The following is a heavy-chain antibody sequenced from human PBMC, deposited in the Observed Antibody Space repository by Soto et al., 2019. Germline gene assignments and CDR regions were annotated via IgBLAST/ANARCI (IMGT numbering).Heavy chain of an antibody. Sequence: GGSLRLSCAASGFTFSSYGMHWVRQAPGKGLEWVAVISYDGSNKYYADSVKGRFTISRDNSKNTLYLQMNSLRAEDTAVYYCAKEDYYDSSGYNDWGQGNLVTVSS. CDR3: AKEDYYDSSGYND. J-gene: IGHJ4*02. CDR2: ISYDGSNK. D-gene: IGHD3-22*01. CDR1: GFTFSSYG. V-gene: IGHV3-30*18.